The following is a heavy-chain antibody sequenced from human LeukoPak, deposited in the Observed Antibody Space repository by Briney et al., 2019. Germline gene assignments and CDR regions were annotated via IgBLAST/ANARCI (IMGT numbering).Heavy chain of an antibody. V-gene: IGHV3-11*01. Sequence: GGSLRLSCAASGFTFSDYYMSWIRQAPGKGLEWVSYISSSGSTIYYADSVKGRFTISRDNAKISLYLQMNSLRAEDTAVYYCASEAMVRGVKVDYWGQGTLVTVSS. CDR2: ISSSGSTI. CDR1: GFTFSDYY. D-gene: IGHD3-10*01. J-gene: IGHJ4*02. CDR3: ASEAMVRGVKVDY.